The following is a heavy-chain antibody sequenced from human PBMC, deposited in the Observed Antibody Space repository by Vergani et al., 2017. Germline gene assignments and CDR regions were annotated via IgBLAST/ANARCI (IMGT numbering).Heavy chain of an antibody. Sequence: QVQLVESGGGVVQRGGSLRLSCATSGFTSRNYDMQWIRQGPGKGLEFVAFIQFDGSNQYYADSVKGRFTLSRDFSKNTLYLQMNSLRTDDTATYYCAKHFRGWGIDYWGQGTQVIVSS. V-gene: IGHV3-30*02. D-gene: IGHD3-16*01. CDR3: AKHFRGWGIDY. CDR2: IQFDGSNQ. J-gene: IGHJ4*02. CDR1: GFTSRNYD.